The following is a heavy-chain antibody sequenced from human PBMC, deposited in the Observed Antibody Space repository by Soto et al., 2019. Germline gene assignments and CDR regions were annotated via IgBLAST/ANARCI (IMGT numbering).Heavy chain of an antibody. CDR2: ISAYNGNT. Sequence: QVQLVQSGAAVKKPGASVKVSCKASGYTFTSYGISWVRQAPGQGLEWMGWISAYNGNTNYAQKLQGRVTLTTDTSTSTAYMELRSLRSVDTAVYYFARGPNCGDHDDYYYYMDVWGKGTTVTVSS. CDR1: GYTFTSYG. V-gene: IGHV1-18*01. J-gene: IGHJ6*03. CDR3: ARGPNCGDHDDYYYYMDV. D-gene: IGHD4-17*01.